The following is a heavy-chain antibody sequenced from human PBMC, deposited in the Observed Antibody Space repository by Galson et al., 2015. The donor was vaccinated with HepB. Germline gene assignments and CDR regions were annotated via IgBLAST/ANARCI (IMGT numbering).Heavy chain of an antibody. CDR2: IYCSGST. Sequence: TLSLTCTVSGGSISSGGYYWSWIRQHPGKGLEWIGYIYCSGSTYYNPSLKSRVTISVDTSKNQFSLKLSSVTAADTAVYYFARVLAPMVRGVNYYYMDVWGKGTTVTVSS. J-gene: IGHJ6*03. V-gene: IGHV4-31*03. CDR1: GGSISSGGYY. D-gene: IGHD3-10*01. CDR3: ARVLAPMVRGVNYYYMDV.